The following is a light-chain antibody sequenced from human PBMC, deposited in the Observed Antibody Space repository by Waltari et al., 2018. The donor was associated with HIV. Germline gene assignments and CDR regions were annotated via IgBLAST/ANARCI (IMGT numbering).Light chain of an antibody. Sequence: SYVLTQPPSVSVAPGKTAKITCVGNNIGTNSVHWYQQKPDQAPVLVIYYNADRPSGIPERFSGSNSGNTATLTINRVEAGDEADYYCHVWDTISDHVVFGGGSKLTVL. CDR1: NIGTNS. CDR3: HVWDTISDHVV. CDR2: YNA. V-gene: IGLV3-21*04. J-gene: IGLJ2*01.